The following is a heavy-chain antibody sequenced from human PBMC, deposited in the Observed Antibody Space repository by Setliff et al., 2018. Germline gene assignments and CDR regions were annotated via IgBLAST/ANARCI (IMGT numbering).Heavy chain of an antibody. D-gene: IGHD3-22*01. V-gene: IGHV3-7*01. CDR3: AREPHDSSGPDY. J-gene: IGHJ6*04. CDR1: GFTFSSFW. Sequence: PGGSLRLSCAASGFTFSSFWMAWVRQSPGKGLEWLASINPHGSEKYYADSVKGRFTISRDNAKNSLSLQMNNLRTEDTAVYYCAREPHDSSGPDYWGKGTTVTVSS. CDR2: INPHGSEK.